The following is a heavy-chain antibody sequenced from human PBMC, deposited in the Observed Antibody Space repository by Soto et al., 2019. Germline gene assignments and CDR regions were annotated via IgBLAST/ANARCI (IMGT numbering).Heavy chain of an antibody. V-gene: IGHV3-30*04. Sequence: GGSLRLSCTASGFTFGDYAMSWFRQAPGKGLEWVAVISYDGTYKHYADSVKGRFTFSRDNSKNTVYLQMNSLRAEDTAVYYCAKDRGYYRSSLPFYWGQGTLVTVSS. D-gene: IGHD6-13*01. CDR1: GFTFGDYA. J-gene: IGHJ4*02. CDR3: AKDRGYYRSSLPFY. CDR2: ISYDGTYK.